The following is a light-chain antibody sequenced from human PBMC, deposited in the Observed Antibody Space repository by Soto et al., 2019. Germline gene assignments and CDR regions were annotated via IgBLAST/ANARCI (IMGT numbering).Light chain of an antibody. CDR3: QQYGSSPGFT. J-gene: IGKJ3*01. Sequence: EIVLTQSPGTLSLSPGERATLSCRASQSVSSSYLAWYQQKPGQAPRLLIYSASSRATGIPDRFSGSGSGTDFTLTISRLEPEDFAVYYCQQYGSSPGFTFGHGTKVDIK. V-gene: IGKV3-20*01. CDR2: SAS. CDR1: QSVSSSY.